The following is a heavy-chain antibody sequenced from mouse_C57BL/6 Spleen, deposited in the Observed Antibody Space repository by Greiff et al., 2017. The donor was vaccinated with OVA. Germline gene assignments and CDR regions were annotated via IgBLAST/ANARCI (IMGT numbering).Heavy chain of an antibody. V-gene: IGHV3-6*01. CDR1: GYSITSGYY. J-gene: IGHJ2*01. CDR2: ISYDGSN. CDR3: ARRGNQDYFDY. Sequence: EVKLEESGPGLVKPSQSLSLTCSVTGYSITSGYYWNWIRQFPGNKLEWMGYISYDGSNNYNPSLKNRISITRDTSKNQFFLKLNSVTTEDTATYYCARRGNQDYFDYWGQGTTLTVSS. D-gene: IGHD2-1*01.